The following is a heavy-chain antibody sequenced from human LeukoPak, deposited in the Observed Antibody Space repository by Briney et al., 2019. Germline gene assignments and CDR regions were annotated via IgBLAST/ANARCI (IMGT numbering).Heavy chain of an antibody. J-gene: IGHJ4*02. V-gene: IGHV3-15*01. CDR3: TTDLVY. Sequence: GGSLRLSCAASGLTFSNAWMNWVRQAPGRGLEWVARIKSKSDGGTTDYTAPVKGRFTISRDDSKNTPYLQMNSLKTDDTAVYYCTTDLVYWGQGTLVTVSS. CDR2: IKSKSDGGTT. CDR1: GLTFSNAW.